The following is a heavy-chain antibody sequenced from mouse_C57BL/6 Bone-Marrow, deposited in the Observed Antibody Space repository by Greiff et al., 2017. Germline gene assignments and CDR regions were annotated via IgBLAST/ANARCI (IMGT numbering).Heavy chain of an antibody. CDR2: IYPGDGDT. CDR1: GYAFSSYW. CDR3: ALIATVVATREYAMDY. D-gene: IGHD1-1*01. J-gene: IGHJ4*01. V-gene: IGHV1-80*01. Sequence: LQQSGASVKISCKASGYAFSSYWMNWVKQRPGKGLEWIGQIYPGDGDTNYNGKFKGKATLTADKSSSTAYMQLSSLTSEDSAVYFCALIATVVATREYAMDYWGQGTSVTVSS.